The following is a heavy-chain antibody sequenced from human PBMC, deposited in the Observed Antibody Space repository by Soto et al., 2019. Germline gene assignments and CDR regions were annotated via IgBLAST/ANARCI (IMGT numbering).Heavy chain of an antibody. J-gene: IGHJ5*02. D-gene: IGHD2-15*01. Sequence: ASVKVSCKASGYTFTSYAMHWVRQAPGQRLEWMGWINAGNGNTKYSQKFQGRVTITRDTSASTAYMELSSLRSEDTAVYYCARLTEVVVAATLWFDPWGQGTLVTVSS. V-gene: IGHV1-3*01. CDR2: INAGNGNT. CDR1: GYTFTSYA. CDR3: ARLTEVVVAATLWFDP.